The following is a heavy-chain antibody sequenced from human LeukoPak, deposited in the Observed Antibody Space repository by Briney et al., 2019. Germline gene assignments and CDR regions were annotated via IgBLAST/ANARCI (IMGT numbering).Heavy chain of an antibody. Sequence: GRSLRLSCAASGFTFSTYGMHLVRQAPGKGPEWVAVLSYDGSNKYYGDSVKGRFTISRDNSKSTLFLQMNSLRPEDTAVYYCARAHYYGSAYGMDVWGQGTTVTVSS. CDR2: LSYDGSNK. V-gene: IGHV3-30*03. D-gene: IGHD3-10*01. CDR3: ARAHYYGSAYGMDV. J-gene: IGHJ6*02. CDR1: GFTFSTYG.